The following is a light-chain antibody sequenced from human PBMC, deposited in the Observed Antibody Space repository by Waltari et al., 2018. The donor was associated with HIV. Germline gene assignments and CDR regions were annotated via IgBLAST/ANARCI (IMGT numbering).Light chain of an antibody. J-gene: IGLJ3*02. CDR2: DVS. Sequence: QSALTQPRSVSGSPGQSVTISCTGTSTDVGGYNYVSWYQQHPGKVPKLLIYDVSKRPSEVPDRFSGSKSGNTASLTISGLQAEDEADYYCCSYAGSYTWVFGGGTKLTVL. CDR3: CSYAGSYTWV. V-gene: IGLV2-11*01. CDR1: STDVGGYNY.